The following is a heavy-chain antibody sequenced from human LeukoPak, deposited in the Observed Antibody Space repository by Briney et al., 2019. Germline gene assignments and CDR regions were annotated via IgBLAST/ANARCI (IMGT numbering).Heavy chain of an antibody. CDR1: GDSISSYY. Sequence: SETLSLTCTVSGDSISSYYWSWIRQPPGKGLEWIGYIYHSGSTNYNPSLKSRATISVGTSKNQFSLKLSSVTAADTAVYYCARDLEYQPLLGYWGQGTLVTVS. J-gene: IGHJ4*02. V-gene: IGHV4-59*01. CDR3: ARDLEYQPLLGY. CDR2: IYHSGST. D-gene: IGHD2-2*01.